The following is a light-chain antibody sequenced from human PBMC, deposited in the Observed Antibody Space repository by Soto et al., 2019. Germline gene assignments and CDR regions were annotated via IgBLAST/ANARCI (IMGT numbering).Light chain of an antibody. J-gene: IGKJ3*01. V-gene: IGKV1-39*01. CDR1: QRLFSF. CDR3: KQTYSAPFT. CDR2: TAY. Sequence: DIQMTQSPSSLTASVGDSVTLTCRASQRLFSFLNWYQQAPGRAPKLLISTAYKLQSGVPSRFSGRESGTEFTLTISSLQPEDFAIYFCKQTYSAPFTFGPGTKVDVK.